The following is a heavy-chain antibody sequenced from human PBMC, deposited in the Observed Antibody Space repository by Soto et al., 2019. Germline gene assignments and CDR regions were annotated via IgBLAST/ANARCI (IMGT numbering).Heavy chain of an antibody. J-gene: IGHJ4*02. Sequence: PSETLSLTCTVSGGSISSGDYYWSWIRQPPGKGLEWIGYIYYNGNTKYNPSLKSRVTMSLDTSKNQFSLRLISVTAADTAKYFCAREGNLGRWLQPLDFWGQGTLVTVSS. CDR2: IYYNGNT. CDR1: GGSISSGDYY. CDR3: AREGNLGRWLQPLDF. D-gene: IGHD5-12*01. V-gene: IGHV4-61*08.